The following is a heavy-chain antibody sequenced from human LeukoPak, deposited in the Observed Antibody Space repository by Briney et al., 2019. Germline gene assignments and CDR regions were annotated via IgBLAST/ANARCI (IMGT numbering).Heavy chain of an antibody. CDR1: GYTFTGYD. CDR3: ARGIGGSMVRGA. CDR2: MNPNSGNT. V-gene: IGHV1-8*01. Sequence: ASVKVSCKASGYTFTGYDINWVRQAPGQGLEWMGWMNPNSGNTGYAQKFQGRVTMTRNTSISTAYMELSRLRSEDKAVYYCARGIGGSMVRGAWGQGALVTVSS. D-gene: IGHD3-10*01. J-gene: IGHJ4*02.